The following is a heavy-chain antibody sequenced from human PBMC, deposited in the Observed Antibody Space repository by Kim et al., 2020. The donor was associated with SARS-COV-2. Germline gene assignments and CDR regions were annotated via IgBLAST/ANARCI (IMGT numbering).Heavy chain of an antibody. CDR2: ISSSSSYI. CDR1: GFTFSSYS. Sequence: GGSLRLSCAASGFTFSSYSMNWVRQAPGKGLEWVSSISSSSSYIYYADSVKGRFTISRDNAKNSLYLQMNSLRAEDTAVYYCARDYYYDSSGGWYFDLWGRGTLVTVSS. V-gene: IGHV3-21*01. J-gene: IGHJ2*01. D-gene: IGHD3-22*01. CDR3: ARDYYYDSSGGWYFDL.